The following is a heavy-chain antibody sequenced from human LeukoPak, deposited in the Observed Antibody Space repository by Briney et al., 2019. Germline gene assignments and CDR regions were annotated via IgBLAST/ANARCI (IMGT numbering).Heavy chain of an antibody. CDR1: GGTFSSYA. Sequence: ASVKVSCKASGGTFSSYAISWVRQAPGQGLEWMGGIIPIFGTANYAQKFQGRVTMTRDMSTSTDYMEVSSLRSEDTAIYYCARDNSVGDNAWWFDPWGQGTLVTVSS. CDR3: ARDNSVGDNAWWFDP. D-gene: IGHD1-26*01. J-gene: IGHJ5*02. CDR2: IIPIFGTA. V-gene: IGHV1-69*05.